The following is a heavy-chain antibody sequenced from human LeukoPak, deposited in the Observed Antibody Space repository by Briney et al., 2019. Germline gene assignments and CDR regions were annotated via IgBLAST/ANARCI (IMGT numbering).Heavy chain of an antibody. CDR2: IWYDGSNK. J-gene: IGHJ4*02. Sequence: GGSLRLSCAASGFTFSSYGMHWVRQAPGKGLEWVAVIWYDGSNKYYADSVKGRFTISRDNSKNTLYLQMNSLRAEDTAVYYCARAFYYSKYFDYWGQGTLVTVSS. V-gene: IGHV3-33*01. CDR1: GFTFSSYG. D-gene: IGHD3-10*01. CDR3: ARAFYYSKYFDY.